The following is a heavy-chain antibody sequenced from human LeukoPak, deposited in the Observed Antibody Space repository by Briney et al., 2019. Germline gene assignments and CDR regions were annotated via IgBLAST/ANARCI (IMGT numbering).Heavy chain of an antibody. D-gene: IGHD6-6*01. CDR3: ARAAARRFDY. V-gene: IGHV1-46*01. J-gene: IGHJ4*02. CDR2: INPTGGST. CDR1: GYTFPSYF. Sequence: ASVKVSCKASGYTFPSYFMHWVRQAPGQGLEWMGIINPTGGSTTYAQKFQGRVTMTRDTSTSTVYMELSSLRSDDAAVYYCARAAARRFDYWGQGTLVTVSS.